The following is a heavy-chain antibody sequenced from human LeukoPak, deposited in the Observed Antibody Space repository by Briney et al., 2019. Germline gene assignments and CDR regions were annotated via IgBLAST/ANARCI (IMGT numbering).Heavy chain of an antibody. J-gene: IGHJ5*02. V-gene: IGHV1-18*01. D-gene: IGHD3-10*01. CDR1: GYTLTSYG. CDR2: ISAYNGNT. Sequence: ASVKVSCKASGYTLTSYGISWVRQAPGQGLEWMGWISAYNGNTNYAQKLQGRVTMTTDTSTSTAYMELRSLRSDDTAAYYCAREGTEVRGMNWFDPWGQGTLVTVSS. CDR3: AREGTEVRGMNWFDP.